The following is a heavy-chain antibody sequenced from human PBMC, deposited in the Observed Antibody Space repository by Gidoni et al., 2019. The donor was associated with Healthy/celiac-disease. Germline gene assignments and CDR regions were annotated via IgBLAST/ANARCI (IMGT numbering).Heavy chain of an antibody. CDR3: ARDSSGSGRHRGLGMDV. D-gene: IGHD3-10*01. CDR1: GGSISSGGYY. J-gene: IGHJ6*02. V-gene: IGHV4-31*03. Sequence: QVQLQESGPGLVKPSQTLSLTCTVSGGSISSGGYYWRWIRQHPGKGLEWIGYIYYSGSTYYNPSLKSRVTISVDTSKNQFSLKLSSVTAADTAVYYCARDSSGSGRHRGLGMDVWGQGTTVTVSS. CDR2: IYYSGST.